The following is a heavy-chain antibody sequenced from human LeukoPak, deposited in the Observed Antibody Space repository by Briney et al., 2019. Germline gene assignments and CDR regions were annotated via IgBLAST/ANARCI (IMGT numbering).Heavy chain of an antibody. V-gene: IGHV3-23*01. CDR3: VRMRGPERRHCFDY. CDR1: DFTFA. Sequence: GGSLRLSCVVSDFTFAVSWVRQAPGTGLEWISTINGRGDDSFHADSVKGRFTISRDTSKNTLYLHMSSLRAADTAMYFCVRMRGPERRHCFDYWSQGALLIVSS. J-gene: IGHJ4*02. D-gene: IGHD1-1*01. CDR2: INGRGDDS.